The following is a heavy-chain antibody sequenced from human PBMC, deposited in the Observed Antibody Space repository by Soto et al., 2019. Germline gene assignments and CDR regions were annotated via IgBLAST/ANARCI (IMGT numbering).Heavy chain of an antibody. D-gene: IGHD5-12*01. CDR3: AIVQYGGYDFKLAFDI. CDR2: IHAGNGYT. J-gene: IGHJ3*02. Sequence: QVQLVQSGAQVKKPGASVKVSCKASGYTFDNYALHWVRQAPGRRLEWMGWIHAGNGYTKYSQSFQGRVTITRDTTARTVHMDLSSLRSEDTAVYYFAIVQYGGYDFKLAFDIWGQGTMVTVSS. V-gene: IGHV1-3*01. CDR1: GYTFDNYA.